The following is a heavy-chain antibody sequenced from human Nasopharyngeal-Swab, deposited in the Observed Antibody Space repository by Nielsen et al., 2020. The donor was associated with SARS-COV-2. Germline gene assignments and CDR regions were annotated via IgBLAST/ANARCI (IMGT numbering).Heavy chain of an antibody. CDR2: ISGDSDST. Sequence: GESQKISCAASGFTFSSYAMSWVRQAPGKGLEWVSVISGDSDSTYYTDSVRGRFTISRDNSKNTLNLQMNNLRAEDTAIYYCAKDRDSGDDSEEYYHYYGMDVWGQGAPVTVSS. CDR1: GFTFSSYA. D-gene: IGHD5-12*01. V-gene: IGHV3-23*01. CDR3: AKDRDSGDDSEEYYHYYGMDV. J-gene: IGHJ6*02.